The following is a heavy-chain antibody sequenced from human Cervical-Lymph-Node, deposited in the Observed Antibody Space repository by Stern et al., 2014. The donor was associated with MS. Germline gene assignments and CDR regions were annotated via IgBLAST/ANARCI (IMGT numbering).Heavy chain of an antibody. CDR2: ITPLLRTA. V-gene: IGHV1-69*01. Sequence: QVQLVQSGAEVKTPGSSVKVSCKASGDIFSNFDISWVRQAPGQGLEWMGGITPLLRTANYAQRFQGRVTITACESTNTGHMELSSLRSDDTAVFYCTRHQEGIAAYWGQGTLVTVSS. J-gene: IGHJ4*02. D-gene: IGHD6-13*01. CDR1: GDIFSNFD. CDR3: TRHQEGIAAY.